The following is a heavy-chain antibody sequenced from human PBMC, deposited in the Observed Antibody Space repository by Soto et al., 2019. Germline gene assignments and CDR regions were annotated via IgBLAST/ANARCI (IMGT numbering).Heavy chain of an antibody. Sequence: GASVKVSCKASGYTFTNYGITWVRQAPGQGLEWMGGIIPIFGTANYAQKFQGRVTITADESTSTAYMELSSLRSEDTAVYYCAASLAVAGTLLEYYFDYWGQGTLVTVSS. D-gene: IGHD6-19*01. V-gene: IGHV1-69*13. CDR2: IIPIFGTA. CDR1: GYTFTNYG. J-gene: IGHJ4*02. CDR3: AASLAVAGTLLEYYFDY.